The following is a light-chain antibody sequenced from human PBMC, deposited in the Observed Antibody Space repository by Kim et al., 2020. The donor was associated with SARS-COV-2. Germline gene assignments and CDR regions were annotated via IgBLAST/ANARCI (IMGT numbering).Light chain of an antibody. CDR3: NSRDSSASVV. CDR2: GKN. Sequence: SSELTQDPAVSVALGQTVRITCQGDSLRSYYASWYQQKPGQAPVLVIYGKNNRPSGIPDRFSGSSSGNTASLTITGAQAEDEADYYCNSRDSSASVVFGG. V-gene: IGLV3-19*01. J-gene: IGLJ2*01. CDR1: SLRSYY.